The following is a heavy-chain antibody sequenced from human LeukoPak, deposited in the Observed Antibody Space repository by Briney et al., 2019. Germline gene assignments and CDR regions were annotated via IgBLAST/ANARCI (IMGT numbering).Heavy chain of an antibody. Sequence: GGSLRLSCAASGFTFSSYTMSWVRQAPGKGLEWVSAISGSGGTTYYADSVKGRFTISRDNSKNTLYLQMNSLRAEDTAVYYCAKDGTRARLITVTTPHSDCWGQGTLVTVSS. CDR1: GFTFSSYT. CDR3: AKDGTRARLITVTTPHSDC. V-gene: IGHV3-23*01. D-gene: IGHD4-17*01. J-gene: IGHJ4*02. CDR2: ISGSGGTT.